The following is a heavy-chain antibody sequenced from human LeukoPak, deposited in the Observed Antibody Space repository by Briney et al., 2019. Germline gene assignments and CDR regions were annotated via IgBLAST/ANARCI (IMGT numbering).Heavy chain of an antibody. D-gene: IGHD2-21*02. V-gene: IGHV4-30-2*01. Sequence: PSETLSLTCAVSGGSISSGGYSWSWIRQPPGKVLEWIGYIYHSGSTYCNPSLKSRVTISVDRSKNQFSLKLSSVTAADTAVYYCARAPLAYCGGDCYYYFDYWGQGTLVTVSS. CDR3: ARAPLAYCGGDCYYYFDY. J-gene: IGHJ4*02. CDR2: IYHSGST. CDR1: GGSISSGGYS.